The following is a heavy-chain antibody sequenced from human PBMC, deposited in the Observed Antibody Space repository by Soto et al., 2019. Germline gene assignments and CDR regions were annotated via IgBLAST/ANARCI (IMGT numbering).Heavy chain of an antibody. CDR1: GGSISSGGYY. D-gene: IGHD3-10*01. Sequence: SETLSLTCTVSGGSISSGGYYWSWIRQHPGKGLEWIGYIYYSGSTYYNPSLKSRVTISVDTSKNQFSLKLSSVTAADTAVYYCARGRVPFMVRGVIMRPWFDPWGQGTLVTVSS. J-gene: IGHJ5*02. CDR2: IYYSGST. V-gene: IGHV4-31*03. CDR3: ARGRVPFMVRGVIMRPWFDP.